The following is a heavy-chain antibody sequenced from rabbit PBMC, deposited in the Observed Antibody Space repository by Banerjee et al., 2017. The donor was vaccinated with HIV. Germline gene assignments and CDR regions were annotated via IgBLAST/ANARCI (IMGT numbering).Heavy chain of an antibody. D-gene: IGHD4-1*01. CDR3: ARDVAGVIGWNFDL. CDR1: GFSFSHKYV. V-gene: IGHV1S45*01. J-gene: IGHJ4*01. Sequence: QERLEESGGDLVPPEGSLTLTCPASGFSFSHKYVMCWVRQAPGKGLEWIACINTSSANTGYATWAKGRFTISKTSWTTVTLQMTRLTAADTATYFWARDVAGVIGWNFDLWGPGTLVTVS. CDR2: INTSSANT.